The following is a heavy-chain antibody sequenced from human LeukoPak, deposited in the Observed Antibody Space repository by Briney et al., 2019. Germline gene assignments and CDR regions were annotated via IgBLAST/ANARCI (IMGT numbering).Heavy chain of an antibody. CDR3: ARAYSSGWYGAFDI. V-gene: IGHV4-39*07. D-gene: IGHD6-19*01. CDR1: GGSISSSSYY. CDR2: IYYSGST. Sequence: SETLSLTCTVSGGSISSSSYYWGWIRQPPGKGLEWIGSIYYSGSTYYNPSLKSRVTISVDTSKNQFSLKLSSVTAAGTAVYYCARAYSSGWYGAFDIWGQGTMVTVSS. J-gene: IGHJ3*02.